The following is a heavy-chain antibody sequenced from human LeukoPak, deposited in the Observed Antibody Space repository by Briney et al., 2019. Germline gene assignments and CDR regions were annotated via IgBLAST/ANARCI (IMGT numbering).Heavy chain of an antibody. V-gene: IGHV3-66*01. J-gene: IGHJ3*02. CDR3: ARDGRWLQLAPDAFDI. CDR1: GFTVSSNY. CDR2: IYSGDST. D-gene: IGHD5-24*01. Sequence: GGSLRLSCAASGFTVSSNYMSWVRQAPGKGLEWVSVIYSGDSTYYADSVKGRFTMSRDNSKNTLYLQMNSLRVEDTAVYYCARDGRWLQLAPDAFDIWGQGTMVTVSS.